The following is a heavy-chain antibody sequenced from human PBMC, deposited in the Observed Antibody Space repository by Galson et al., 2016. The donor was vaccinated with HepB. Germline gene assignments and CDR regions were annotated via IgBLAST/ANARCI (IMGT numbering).Heavy chain of an antibody. V-gene: IGHV3-74*01. CDR1: GFNFRSYW. CDR3: ARRQREEDIVVVVVVPGGFYYGMDV. J-gene: IGHJ6*02. D-gene: IGHD2-15*01. CDR2: ISSDETDI. Sequence: SLRLSCAASGFNFRSYWMHWVRQVPGKGLVWVSRISSDETDIIYADSVKGRFTISRDNAKNSLYLQMNSLRAEDTAVYYCARRQREEDIVVVVVVPGGFYYGMDVWGQGTTVTVSS.